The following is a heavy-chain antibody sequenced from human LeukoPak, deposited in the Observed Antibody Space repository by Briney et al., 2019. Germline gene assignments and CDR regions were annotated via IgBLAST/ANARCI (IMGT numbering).Heavy chain of an antibody. V-gene: IGHV3-53*01. CDR3: AGGQMFTSGGFDD. D-gene: IGHD6-19*01. CDR2: TYTGGDT. CDR1: GFSFSNKY. Sequence: PGESLRLSCAASGFSFSNKYMSWVRQAPGKGLEWVSVTYTGGDTYYADSVRGRFTISRDNSKNTVNLQMNSLRAEDTALYYCAGGQMFTSGGFDDWGQGTLVTVSS. J-gene: IGHJ4*02.